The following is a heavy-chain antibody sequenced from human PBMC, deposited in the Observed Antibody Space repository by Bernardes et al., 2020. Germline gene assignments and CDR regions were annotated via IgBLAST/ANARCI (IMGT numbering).Heavy chain of an antibody. D-gene: IGHD1-1*01. Sequence: SETLSRTCTVSGGSIRSSSYYWGWIRQPPGKGLEWIGSIYYSGSTYYNPSLKSRVTISVDTSKNQFSLKLSSVTAADTAVYYCARPREPTFSYFDYWGQGT. J-gene: IGHJ4*02. CDR1: GGSIRSSSYY. V-gene: IGHV4-39*01. CDR2: IYYSGST. CDR3: ARPREPTFSYFDY.